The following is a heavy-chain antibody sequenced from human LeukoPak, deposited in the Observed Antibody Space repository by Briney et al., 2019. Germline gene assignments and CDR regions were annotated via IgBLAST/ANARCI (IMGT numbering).Heavy chain of an antibody. CDR1: GFTFSNYG. D-gene: IGHD4-17*01. CDR3: AEVRGTYYGPMDV. V-gene: IGHV3-23*01. J-gene: IGHJ6*02. Sequence: AGGSLRLSCAASGFTFSNYGMTWGRQAPGKGLEWVSGISSSGGNTHYADSVKGRFTISRDNSKNTLYLQMNSLRVEDAAIYYCAEVRGTYYGPMDVWGQGTTATVSS. CDR2: ISSSGGNT.